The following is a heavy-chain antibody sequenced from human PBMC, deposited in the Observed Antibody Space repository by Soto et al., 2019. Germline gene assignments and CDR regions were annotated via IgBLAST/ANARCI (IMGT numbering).Heavy chain of an antibody. CDR1: DVSITTNGYS. CDR3: ATYTAFAKYYFDY. Sequence: SETLSLTCAVSDVSITTNGYSWSWIRQPPGKGLEWIGYIYPSGTIFYNPSLNSRVTISADTSNNQFSLKLTSVTAADTAVYFCATYTAFAKYYFDYWGRGTLVTVSS. J-gene: IGHJ4*02. D-gene: IGHD3-16*01. CDR2: IYPSGTI. V-gene: IGHV4-30-2*01.